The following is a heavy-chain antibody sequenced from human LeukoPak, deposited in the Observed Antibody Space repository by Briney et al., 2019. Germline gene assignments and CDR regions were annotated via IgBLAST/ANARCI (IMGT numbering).Heavy chain of an antibody. Sequence: SVKVSCKASGGTFSSYAISWVRQAPGQGLEWMGGIIPIFGTANYAQKFQGRVTITADESTSTAYMELSSLRSEDTAVYYCASSLIQLWLYYYYGMDVWGQGATVTVSS. CDR1: GGTFSSYA. CDR2: IIPIFGTA. D-gene: IGHD5-18*01. V-gene: IGHV1-69*13. CDR3: ASSLIQLWLYYYYGMDV. J-gene: IGHJ6*02.